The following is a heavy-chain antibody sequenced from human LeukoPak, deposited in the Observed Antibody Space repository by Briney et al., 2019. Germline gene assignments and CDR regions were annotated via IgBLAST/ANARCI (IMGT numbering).Heavy chain of an antibody. CDR2: IYYSGST. CDR1: GGSISSYY. J-gene: IGHJ6*02. CDR3: ARDTVYYYGMDV. V-gene: IGHV4-59*01. Sequence: PSETLSLTCTVSGGSISSYYWSWIRQPPGKGLEWIGYIYYSGSTNYNPSLKSRVTISVDTSKNQFSLMLSSVTAADTAVYYCARDTVYYYGMDVWGQGTTVTVSS. D-gene: IGHD4-11*01.